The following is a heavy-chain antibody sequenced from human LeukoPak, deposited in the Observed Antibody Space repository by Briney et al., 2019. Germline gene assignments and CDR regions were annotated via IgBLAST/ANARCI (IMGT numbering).Heavy chain of an antibody. CDR1: GFTFSNYN. CDR2: ISSTSSYI. CDR3: ASSGSYRFDY. J-gene: IGHJ4*02. Sequence: GGSLRLSCAASGFTFSNYNFYWVRQAPGKGLEWVSSISSTSSYIYYADSVKGRFTISRDNAKNSLYLQMNSLRDEDTAVYYCASSGSYRFDYWGQGTLVTVSS. V-gene: IGHV3-21*01. D-gene: IGHD1-26*01.